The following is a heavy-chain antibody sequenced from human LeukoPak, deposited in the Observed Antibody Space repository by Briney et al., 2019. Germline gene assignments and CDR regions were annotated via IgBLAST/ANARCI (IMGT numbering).Heavy chain of an antibody. CDR2: ISGSGDNT. D-gene: IGHD5-18*01. V-gene: IGHV3-23*01. CDR1: GFTFSTYV. J-gene: IGHJ4*02. Sequence: PGGSLRLSCAASGFTFSTYVMSWVRQAPGKGLEWVSGISGSGDNTYYADSVKGRFTISRDNSKNTLYLQMNSLRAEDTAVYYCAKRSGYHPGLDYRGQGTLVSVSS. CDR3: AKRSGYHPGLDY.